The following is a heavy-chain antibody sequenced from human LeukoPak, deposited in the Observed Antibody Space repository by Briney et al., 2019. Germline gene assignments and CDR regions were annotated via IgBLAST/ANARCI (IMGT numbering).Heavy chain of an antibody. J-gene: IGHJ5*02. CDR1: GGSISTTNYY. V-gene: IGHV4-39*01. CDR3: ARHSGLRSPFDP. D-gene: IGHD3-3*01. CDR2: IYSSGNT. Sequence: SETLSLTCTVSGGSISTTNYYWGWIRQPPGRDLDWIGSIYSSGNTYYNPSLESRVTTSVDTSKNQLSLKLTSATAADTSVYYCARHSGLRSPFDPWGQGALVTVSS.